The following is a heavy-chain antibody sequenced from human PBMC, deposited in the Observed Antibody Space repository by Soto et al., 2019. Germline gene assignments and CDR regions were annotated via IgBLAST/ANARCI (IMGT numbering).Heavy chain of an antibody. V-gene: IGHV1-46*03. Sequence: ASLKVSRKTSGYTFTSYYMHLVRKNPGQGLEWMGIINPSGGSTSYAQKFQGRVTMTRDTSTSTVYMELSSLRSEDTAVYYCASHDCSGGSCANRYYFDYWGQGTLVTVSS. CDR1: GYTFTSYY. J-gene: IGHJ4*02. CDR3: ASHDCSGGSCANRYYFDY. D-gene: IGHD2-15*01. CDR2: INPSGGST.